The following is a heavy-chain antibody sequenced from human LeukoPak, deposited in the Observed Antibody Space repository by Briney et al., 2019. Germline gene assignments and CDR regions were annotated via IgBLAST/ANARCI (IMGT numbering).Heavy chain of an antibody. CDR2: IRSSGSTI. D-gene: IGHD1-26*01. V-gene: IGHV3-11*01. Sequence: GGSLRLSCAASGFTFSDYYMSWIRQAPGKGLEWVSYIRSSGSTIYYADSVKGRFTISRDNAKNSLYLQMNSLRAEDTAVYYCAKLDSGSYSDYWGQGTLVTVSS. CDR1: GFTFSDYY. CDR3: AKLDSGSYSDY. J-gene: IGHJ4*02.